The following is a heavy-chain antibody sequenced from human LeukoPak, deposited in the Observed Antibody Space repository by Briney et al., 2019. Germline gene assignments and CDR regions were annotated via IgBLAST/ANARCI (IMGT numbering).Heavy chain of an antibody. CDR2: ITNSGGRT. CDR3: ARELSYGVDY. CDR1: GLIFTNYG. Sequence: GGTLRLSCAASGLIFTNYGMSWVRQAPGKGLEWVSAITNSGGRTYYADSVKGRFTISRDNSKNTLYLQMNTLRAEDTAVYYCARELSYGVDYWGQGTLVTVSS. V-gene: IGHV3-23*01. D-gene: IGHD1-26*01. J-gene: IGHJ4*02.